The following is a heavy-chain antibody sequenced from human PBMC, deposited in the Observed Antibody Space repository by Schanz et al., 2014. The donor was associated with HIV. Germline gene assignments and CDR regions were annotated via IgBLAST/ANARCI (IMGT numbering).Heavy chain of an antibody. J-gene: IGHJ4*02. D-gene: IGHD3-10*01. CDR1: GFTFSSVW. V-gene: IGHV3-15*01. Sequence: VQLVESGGGLVQPGGSLRLSCAASGFTFSSVWMSWVRQAPGKGLEGVGRIKSKPADGTIDYGAPVKGRFTVSRDDSKNTLFLQMNSLRTEDTAVYYCTRVGQFGEFSHYWGQGTLVTVSS. CDR2: IKSKPADGTI. CDR3: TRVGQFGEFSHY.